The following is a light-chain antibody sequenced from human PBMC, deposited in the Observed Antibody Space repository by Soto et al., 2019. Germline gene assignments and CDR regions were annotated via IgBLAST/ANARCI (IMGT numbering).Light chain of an antibody. CDR2: SNN. CDR3: AAWDDGLNGYYV. J-gene: IGLJ1*01. CDR1: SSNIGSNT. Sequence: QSVLTQPPLASGTPGQRVTISCSGSSSNIGSNTANWYQQLPGTAPKLLIYSNNQRPSGVPDRFSGSKSGTSASLAISGLQSEDEADYYCAAWDDGLNGYYVFGTGTKVTVL. V-gene: IGLV1-44*01.